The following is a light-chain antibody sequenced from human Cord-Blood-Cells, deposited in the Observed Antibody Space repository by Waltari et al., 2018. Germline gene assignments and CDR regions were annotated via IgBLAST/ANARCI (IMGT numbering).Light chain of an antibody. Sequence: DIQMTTSPSSLSASVGDRVTITCRASQSISSYLNWYQQKPGKAPKLLTYAASSLQSGVPSRFSGSGSGTDFTLTISSLQPEDFATYYCQQSYSTPWTFGQGTKVEIK. J-gene: IGKJ1*01. CDR2: AAS. CDR3: QQSYSTPWT. CDR1: QSISSY. V-gene: IGKV1-39*01.